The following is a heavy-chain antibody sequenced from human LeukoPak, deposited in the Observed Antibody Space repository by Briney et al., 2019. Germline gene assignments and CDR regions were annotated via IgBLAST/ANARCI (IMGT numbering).Heavy chain of an antibody. D-gene: IGHD3-10*01. Sequence: GASVKVSCKASGYTFTGYYIHWVRQAPGQGLEWMGWINPNSGGTNYAQRFQGRVTMTRDTSISTAYMELSRLRSDDTAVYYCARDYYYGSGSPDYWGQGTLVTVSS. CDR3: ARDYYYGSGSPDY. J-gene: IGHJ4*02. V-gene: IGHV1-2*02. CDR2: INPNSGGT. CDR1: GYTFTGYY.